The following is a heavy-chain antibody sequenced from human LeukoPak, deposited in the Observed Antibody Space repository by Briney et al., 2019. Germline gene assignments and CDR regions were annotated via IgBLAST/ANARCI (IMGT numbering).Heavy chain of an antibody. CDR1: GGSISSGGYY. V-gene: IGHV4-31*03. J-gene: IGHJ4*02. Sequence: PSQTLSLTCTVSGGSISSGGYYWSWLRQHPGKGLEWIVYIYYSGSTYYNPSLKSRVTISVDTSKNQFSLKLSYVTAEDTAVYSCARESPPHYYDSTGYFDYWGQGTLVTVSS. D-gene: IGHD3-22*01. CDR3: ARESPPHYYDSTGYFDY. CDR2: IYYSGST.